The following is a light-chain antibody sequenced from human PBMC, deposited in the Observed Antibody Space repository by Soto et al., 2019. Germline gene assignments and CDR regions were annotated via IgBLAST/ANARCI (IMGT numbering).Light chain of an antibody. V-gene: IGKV1-27*01. Sequence: DIPMTQSPSSLSASVGDRVTITCRASQDINNYLAWFQQRPGKAPKLLIYAASTLQSGVPSRFSGSGSGTEFTLTISSLQPEDVASYYCQKYNSAPWTFGQGTKVDI. J-gene: IGKJ1*01. CDR3: QKYNSAPWT. CDR2: AAS. CDR1: QDINNY.